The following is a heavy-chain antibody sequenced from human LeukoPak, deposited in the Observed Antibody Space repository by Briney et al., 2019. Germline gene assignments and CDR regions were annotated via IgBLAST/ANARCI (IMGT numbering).Heavy chain of an antibody. CDR2: ISGSGGST. Sequence: PGGSLRLSCAASGFTFSSYAMSWVRQAPGKGLEWVSAISGSGGSTYYADSVKGRFTISRDNSKNTLYLQMNSLRAEDTAVYYCTKSFSGYSYGDDYWGQGTLVTVSS. CDR3: TKSFSGYSYGDDY. D-gene: IGHD5-18*01. CDR1: GFTFSSYA. V-gene: IGHV3-23*01. J-gene: IGHJ4*02.